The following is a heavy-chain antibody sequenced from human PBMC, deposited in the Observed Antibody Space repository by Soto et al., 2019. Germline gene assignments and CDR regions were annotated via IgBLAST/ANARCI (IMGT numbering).Heavy chain of an antibody. J-gene: IGHJ5*02. CDR3: ARLGAYYQSLDP. V-gene: IGHV4-34*01. Sequence: SETLSLTCVVYGGSFSDNYWSWIRQPPGKGLEWIGEINDSGNTNYNPSLKSRVTISGIKSKNQLSLKVSSVTAADTAVYYCARLGAYYQSLDPWGPGTLVTVSS. CDR1: GGSFSDNY. CDR2: INDSGNT. D-gene: IGHD2-21*01.